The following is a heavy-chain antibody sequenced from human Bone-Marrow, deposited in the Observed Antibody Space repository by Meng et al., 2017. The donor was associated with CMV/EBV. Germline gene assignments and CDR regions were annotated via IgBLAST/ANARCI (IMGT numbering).Heavy chain of an antibody. J-gene: IGHJ6*02. V-gene: IGHV3-7*01. D-gene: IGHD2-2*02. CDR1: GFTFSSYS. CDR2: IKQDGSEK. Sequence: GESLKISCAASGFTFSSYSMNWVRQAPGKGLEWVANIKQDGSEKYYVDSVKGRFTISRDNAKNSLYLQMNSLRAEDTAVYYCARVWYETSCYTHCYYNGIDVWGQGTTVTVSS. CDR3: ARVWYETSCYTHCYYNGIDV.